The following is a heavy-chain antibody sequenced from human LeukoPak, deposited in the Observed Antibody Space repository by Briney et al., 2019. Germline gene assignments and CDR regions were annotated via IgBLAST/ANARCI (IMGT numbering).Heavy chain of an antibody. CDR1: GFTFTDHY. CDR2: IGPHSTFT. Sequence: ASVKVSCKSSGFTFTDHYIHWVRQGPGQGLEWMGYIGPHSTFTSSPQEFQGRVTMTRDASMSTAYMKLTRLTSDDTAVYYCVREGEGPLSKDFDYWGQGTLVTVSS. D-gene: IGHD2/OR15-2a*01. CDR3: VREGEGPLSKDFDY. J-gene: IGHJ4*02. V-gene: IGHV1-2*02.